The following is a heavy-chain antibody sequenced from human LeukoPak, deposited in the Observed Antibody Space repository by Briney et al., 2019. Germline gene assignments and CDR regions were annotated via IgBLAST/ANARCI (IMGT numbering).Heavy chain of an antibody. CDR1: GGSISSYY. D-gene: IGHD6-13*01. V-gene: IGHV4-59*01. CDR3: ARGEPRIARPGAPPFDL. CDR2: VYYSGST. Sequence: SETLSLTCTVSGGSISSYYWQWIRQPPGNRLEWIGYVYYSGSTDYNPSLKSRVSISVDTSKNQFSLKLTSVTAADTAVYYCARGEPRIARPGAPPFDLWGRGTLVTVSS. J-gene: IGHJ2*01.